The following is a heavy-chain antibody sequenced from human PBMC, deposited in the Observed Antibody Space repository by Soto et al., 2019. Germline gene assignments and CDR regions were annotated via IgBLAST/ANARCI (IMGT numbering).Heavy chain of an antibody. CDR3: ARGSYSPPSMDV. V-gene: IGHV3-72*01. CDR1: GFTFSDHY. CDR2: SRNKANSYTT. J-gene: IGHJ6*02. D-gene: IGHD2-2*02. Sequence: PGGSLRLSCAASGFTFSDHYMDWVRQAPGKGLEWVGRSRNKANSYTTEYAASVKGRFTISRDDSKNSLYLQMNSLKTEDTAVYFCARGSYSPPSMDVWGQGTTVTVSS.